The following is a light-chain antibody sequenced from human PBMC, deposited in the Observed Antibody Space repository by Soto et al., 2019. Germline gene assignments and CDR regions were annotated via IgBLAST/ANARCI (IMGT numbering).Light chain of an antibody. CDR3: QTWGTGIHVV. J-gene: IGLJ2*01. CDR1: SAHSRYA. CDR2: VNSDGSN. V-gene: IGLV4-69*01. Sequence: QLVLTQSPSASASLGASVTLTCTLSSAHSRYAIAWHQQQPEKGPRFLMKVNSDGSNSKGDEIPDRFSGSTSGAEHYLTISSLQSEDEADYYCQTWGTGIHVVFGGGTKLTVL.